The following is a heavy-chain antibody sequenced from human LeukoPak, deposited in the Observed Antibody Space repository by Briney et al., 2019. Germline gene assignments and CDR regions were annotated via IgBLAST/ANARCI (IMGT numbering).Heavy chain of an antibody. D-gene: IGHD4-17*01. V-gene: IGHV3-23*01. CDR2: ISGSGGST. CDR1: GFTFSSYA. Sequence: PGGSLRLPCAASGFTFSSYAMSWVRQAPGKGLEWVSAISGSGGSTYYADSVKGRFTISRDNSRNTLYLQMNSLRAEDTAVYYCATNDYGDYYWYFDLWGRGTLVTVSS. J-gene: IGHJ2*01. CDR3: ATNDYGDYYWYFDL.